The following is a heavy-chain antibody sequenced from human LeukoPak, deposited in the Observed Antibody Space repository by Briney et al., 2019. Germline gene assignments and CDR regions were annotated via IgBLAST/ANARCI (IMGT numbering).Heavy chain of an antibody. V-gene: IGHV4-39*07. J-gene: IGHJ4*02. Sequence: SETLSLTCTVSGGSISSSSYYWGWIRQPPGKGLEWIGSIYYSGSTYYNPSLRSRLTISVDTSKNQFSLKLSSVTAADTAVYYCARALSFYYGSGSLGFDYWGQGTLVTVSS. D-gene: IGHD3-10*01. CDR2: IYYSGST. CDR3: ARALSFYYGSGSLGFDY. CDR1: GGSISSSSYY.